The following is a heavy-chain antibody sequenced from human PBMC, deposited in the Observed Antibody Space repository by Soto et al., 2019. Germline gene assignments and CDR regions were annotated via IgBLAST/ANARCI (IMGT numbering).Heavy chain of an antibody. J-gene: IGHJ3*02. CDR3: VSDPSPRHGFEI. CDR1: GFPFSDHY. Sequence: VQLVESGGGLVEPGGSLRLSCEASGFPFSDHYMNWIRQAPGKGLEWISYINFSGVTVYYAASVKGRFTISRDNAKNSLYLQMSRLTAEDTAMYYCVSDPSPRHGFEIWGQGTMVIVSS. V-gene: IGHV3-11*01. CDR2: INFSGVTV. D-gene: IGHD2-2*01.